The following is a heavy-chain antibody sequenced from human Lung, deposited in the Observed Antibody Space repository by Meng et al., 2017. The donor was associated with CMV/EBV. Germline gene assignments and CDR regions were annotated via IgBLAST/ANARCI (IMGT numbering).Heavy chain of an antibody. D-gene: IGHD3-9*01. CDR3: ARDNDWGPAY. J-gene: IGHJ4*02. CDR2: IYPNSGGT. V-gene: IGHV1-2*02. Sequence: ASVXVSCKASGYTFTDHYFHWVRQAPGQGLEWMGWIYPNSGGTHYAQKFQGRLTVTTDTSISTGYMELSSLGSDDTAVYYCARDNDWGPAYWAQGALVTVSS. CDR1: GYTFTDHY.